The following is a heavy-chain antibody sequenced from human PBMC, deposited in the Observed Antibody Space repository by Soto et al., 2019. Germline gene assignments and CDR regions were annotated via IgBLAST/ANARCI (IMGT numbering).Heavy chain of an antibody. D-gene: IGHD2-15*01. CDR3: AKDRVVVVAATGLVGY. Sequence: QVQLVESGGGVVQPGRSLRLSCAASGFTLSSYAMHWVRQAPGKGLEWVAVISYDGSNKYYADSVKGRFTISRDNSKNTLYLQMNSLRAEDTAVYYCAKDRVVVVAATGLVGYWGQGTLVTVSS. J-gene: IGHJ4*02. CDR1: GFTLSSYA. CDR2: ISYDGSNK. V-gene: IGHV3-30-3*01.